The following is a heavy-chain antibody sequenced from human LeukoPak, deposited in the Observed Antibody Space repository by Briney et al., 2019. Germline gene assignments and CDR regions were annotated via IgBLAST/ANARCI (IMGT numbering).Heavy chain of an antibody. CDR1: GFTVSSNY. D-gene: IGHD5-12*01. CDR3: ATDGYHYFDC. V-gene: IGHV3-53*01. CDR2: IYNDGGTA. J-gene: IGHJ4*02. Sequence: GGSLRLSCAASGFTVSSNYMSWVRQAPGKGLEWVSFIYNDGGTAYYADSVKGRFTISRDNSRRIVYLQMDSLRPEDTAVYYCATDGYHYFDCWGQGTLVTVSS.